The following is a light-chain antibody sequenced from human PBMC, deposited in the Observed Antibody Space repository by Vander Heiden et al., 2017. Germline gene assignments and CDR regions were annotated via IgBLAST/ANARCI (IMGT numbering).Light chain of an antibody. Sequence: YHLTHPPTVSVSPGQTATITCPGHAVAAKYVCWYQQKPAQSPVLVIYQDSARPSEIPHRFSGSNSGSDATLTISGTQAIDEDDYYCGTWDTNNVVFGGGTKLTVL. CDR1: AVAAKY. V-gene: IGLV3-1*01. J-gene: IGLJ2*01. CDR3: GTWDTNNVV. CDR2: QDS.